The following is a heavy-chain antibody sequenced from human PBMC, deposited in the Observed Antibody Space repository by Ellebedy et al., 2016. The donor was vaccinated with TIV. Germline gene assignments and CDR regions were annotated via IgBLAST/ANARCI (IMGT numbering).Heavy chain of an antibody. V-gene: IGHV3-53*05. J-gene: IGHJ3*02. CDR1: GCTASSNY. CDR2: ISSGGST. CDR3: GREIRLLRDNAFDI. Sequence: GESLKISCAASGCTASSNYISSDRLAPGNGLEWASAISSGGSTYYADSVKVRFTVTRDNSKNKLFLQMASLRPEDTAVYYCGREIRLLRDNAFDIWGQGTLVTVSS.